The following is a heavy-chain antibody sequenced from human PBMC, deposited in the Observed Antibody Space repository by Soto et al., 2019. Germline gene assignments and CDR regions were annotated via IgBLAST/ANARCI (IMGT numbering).Heavy chain of an antibody. D-gene: IGHD1-26*01. J-gene: IGHJ6*02. CDR2: TYYRSKWYN. V-gene: IGHV6-1*01. Sequence: SQTLSLTCAISGDSVSSNSAAWNWIRQSPSRGLEWLGRTYYRSKWYNDYAVSVKSRITINPDTSKNQFSLQLNSVTPEDTAVYYCARAGGSYGLGRNYYYYGMDVWGQGTTVTVSS. CDR3: ARAGGSYGLGRNYYYYGMDV. CDR1: GDSVSSNSAA.